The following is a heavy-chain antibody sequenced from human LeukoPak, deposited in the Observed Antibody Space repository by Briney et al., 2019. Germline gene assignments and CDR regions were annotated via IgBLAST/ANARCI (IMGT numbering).Heavy chain of an antibody. Sequence: GGSLRLSCAASGFIFSSYSMNWVRQAPGKGLEWVSSISSSSSYIYYADSVKGRFTISRDNAKNSLYLQMNSLRAEDTAVYYCARAPGYHYWSDYWGQGTLVTVSS. D-gene: IGHD3-22*01. CDR1: GFIFSSYS. CDR3: ARAPGYHYWSDY. V-gene: IGHV3-21*01. CDR2: ISSSSSYI. J-gene: IGHJ4*02.